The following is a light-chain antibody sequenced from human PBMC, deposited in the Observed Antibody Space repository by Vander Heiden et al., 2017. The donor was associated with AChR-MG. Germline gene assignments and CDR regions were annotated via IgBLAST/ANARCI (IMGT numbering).Light chain of an antibody. CDR2: YDD. CDR1: SSNIGNNA. V-gene: IGLV1-36*01. CDR3: AAWDDSRNGVV. Sequence: QSVLTPPPSVSDAPRQRVTISCSGSSSNIGNNAVNWYQQLPGKAPKLLIYYDDLLPSGVADRFSGSKSGTSASLAISGLQSEDEADYYCAAWDDSRNGVVFGGGTKLTVL. J-gene: IGLJ2*01.